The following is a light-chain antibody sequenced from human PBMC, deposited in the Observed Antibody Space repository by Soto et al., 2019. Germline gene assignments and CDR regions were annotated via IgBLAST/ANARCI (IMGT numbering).Light chain of an antibody. V-gene: IGLV2-11*01. CDR2: DVN. CDR3: YPYAGSYTFYV. CDR1: SSDVGGYYY. J-gene: IGLJ1*01. Sequence: QSALTQPRSVSGSPGQSVTISCTGTSSDVGGYYYVSWSQQHPGKAPKLLIYDVNKRPSGVPDRFSASKSGTTASLTISGLQVEDEADYYCYPYAGSYTFYVFGTGTKVTVL.